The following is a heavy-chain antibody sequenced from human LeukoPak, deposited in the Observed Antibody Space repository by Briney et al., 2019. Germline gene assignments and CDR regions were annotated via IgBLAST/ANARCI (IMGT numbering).Heavy chain of an antibody. CDR1: GYTLTELS. CDR2: FDPEDGET. J-gene: IGHJ5*02. Sequence: GASVKVSCKVSGYTLTELSVHWVRQAPGKGLEWMGGFDPEDGETIYAQKFQGRVTMTEDTSTDTAYMELSSLRSEDTAVYYCATNRIVVVPAAMWGGWFDPWGKGTLVTVSS. D-gene: IGHD2-2*01. CDR3: ATNRIVVVPAAMWGGWFDP. V-gene: IGHV1-24*01.